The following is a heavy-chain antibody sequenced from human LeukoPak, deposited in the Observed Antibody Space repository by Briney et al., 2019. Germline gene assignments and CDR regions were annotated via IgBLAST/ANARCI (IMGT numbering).Heavy chain of an antibody. CDR3: ARGDAFTGDH. J-gene: IGHJ4*02. CDR2: IHPEGNEK. D-gene: IGHD1-14*01. V-gene: IGHV3-7*04. CDR1: GFSFTNFW. Sequence: GGSLRLSCAVSGFSFTNFWMSWVRQAPGRGLEWVANIHPEGNEKYHVESVKGRFTISRDNTKNLLFLQMNGLRVEDTAVYYCARGDAFTGDHWGQGTLVTVSS.